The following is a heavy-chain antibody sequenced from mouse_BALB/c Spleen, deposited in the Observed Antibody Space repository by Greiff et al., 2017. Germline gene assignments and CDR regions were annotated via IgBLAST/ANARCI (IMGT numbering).Heavy chain of an antibody. CDR1: GFTFTDYY. CDR2: IRNKANGYTT. J-gene: IGHJ4*01. D-gene: IGHD2-14*01. CDR3: ARASTYAMDY. Sequence: EVQLVESGGGLVQPGGSLRLSCATSGFTFTDYYMSWVRQPPGKALEWLGFIRNKANGYTTEYSASVKGRFTISRDNSQSILYLQMNTLRAEDSATYYCARASTYAMDYWGQGTSVTVSS. V-gene: IGHV7-3*02.